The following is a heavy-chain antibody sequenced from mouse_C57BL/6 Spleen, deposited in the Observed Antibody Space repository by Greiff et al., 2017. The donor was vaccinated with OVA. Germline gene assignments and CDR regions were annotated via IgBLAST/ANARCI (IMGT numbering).Heavy chain of an antibody. D-gene: IGHD1-1*01. CDR1: GYSITSGYY. Sequence: EVKLQESGPGLVKPSQSLSLTCSVTGYSITSGYYWNWIRQFPGNKLEWMGYISYDGSNNYNPSLKNRISITRDTSKNQFFLKLNSVTTEDTATYYCARGYPDYWGQGTTLTVSS. CDR3: ARGYPDY. J-gene: IGHJ2*01. CDR2: ISYDGSN. V-gene: IGHV3-6*01.